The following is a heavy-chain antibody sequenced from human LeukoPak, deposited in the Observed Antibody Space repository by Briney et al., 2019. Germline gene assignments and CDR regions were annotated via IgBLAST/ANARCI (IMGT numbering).Heavy chain of an antibody. V-gene: IGHV3-30*03. CDR2: ISYDGSNK. D-gene: IGHD2-2*01. Sequence: GGSLRLSCAASGFTFSSYGMHWVRQAPGKGLEWVAVISYDGSNKYYADSVKGRFTISRDNSKNTLYLQMNSLRAEDTAVYYCAGGYCSSTSCYPDAFDIWGQGTMVTVSS. CDR3: AGGYCSSTSCYPDAFDI. J-gene: IGHJ3*02. CDR1: GFTFSSYG.